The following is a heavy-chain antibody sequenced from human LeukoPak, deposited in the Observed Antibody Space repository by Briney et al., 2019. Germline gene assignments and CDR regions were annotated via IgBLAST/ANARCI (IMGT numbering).Heavy chain of an antibody. J-gene: IGHJ4*02. V-gene: IGHV1-2*02. CDR2: INPNSGGT. Sequence: ASVKVSCKASGYTFTGYYMHWVRQAPGQGLEWMGWINPNSGGTNYAQKFQGRVTMTRDTSISTAYMELSRLRSDDPAVYYCARVLGDIVATIVYWGQGTLVTVSS. CDR1: GYTFTGYY. CDR3: ARVLGDIVATIVY. D-gene: IGHD5-12*01.